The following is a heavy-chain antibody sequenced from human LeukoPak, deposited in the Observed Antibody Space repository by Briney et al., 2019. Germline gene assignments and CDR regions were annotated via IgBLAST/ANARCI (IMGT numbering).Heavy chain of an antibody. CDR1: GFTFDDYG. Sequence: GGSLRLSCAVSGFTFDDYGMSWVRHAPGKGLEWVSGINWNGGSTGYADSVKGRFTISRDNAKNSLYLQMNSLRAEDTALYYCARENVLQAREWDAFDIWGQGTMVTVSS. V-gene: IGHV3-20*04. CDR3: ARENVLQAREWDAFDI. CDR2: INWNGGST. D-gene: IGHD3-10*01. J-gene: IGHJ3*02.